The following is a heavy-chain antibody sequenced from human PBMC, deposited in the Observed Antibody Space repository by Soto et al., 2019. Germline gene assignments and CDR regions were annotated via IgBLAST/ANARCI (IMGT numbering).Heavy chain of an antibody. CDR2: ISGSGGTT. CDR1: GFPFSNYA. Sequence: GGSLRLSCAASGFPFSNYAMSWVRQAPGKGLEWVSSISGSGGTTYYADSVKGRFTISRDNSKSTLYLQMNSLRAEDTAVYYCAKDLDFWSGRPFDYWGQGTLVTVSS. V-gene: IGHV3-23*01. D-gene: IGHD3-3*01. J-gene: IGHJ4*02. CDR3: AKDLDFWSGRPFDY.